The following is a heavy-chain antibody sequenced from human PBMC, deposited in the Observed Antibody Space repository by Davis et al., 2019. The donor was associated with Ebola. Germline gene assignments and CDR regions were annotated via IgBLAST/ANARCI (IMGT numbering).Heavy chain of an antibody. CDR1: GYTFTGYY. Sequence: AASVKVSCKASGYTFTGYYMRWVRQAPGQGLEWMGWINPNSGGTNYAQKFQGWVTMTRDTSISTAYMELSRLRSDDTAVYYCARGDYNWFDPWGQGTLVTVSS. CDR3: ARGDYNWFDP. J-gene: IGHJ5*02. V-gene: IGHV1-2*04. D-gene: IGHD2-21*01. CDR2: INPNSGGT.